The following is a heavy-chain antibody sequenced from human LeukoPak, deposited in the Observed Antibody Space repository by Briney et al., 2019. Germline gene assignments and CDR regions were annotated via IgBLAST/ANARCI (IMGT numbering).Heavy chain of an antibody. Sequence: ASVKVSCKASGYTFTSYGISWVRQATGQGLEWMGWMNPNSGNTGYALKFRGRVTMTGDTSISTAYMELSSLISEDTAVYYCARAIRNQLLSDHWGPGTLVTVSS. CDR1: GYTFTSYG. D-gene: IGHD2-2*01. CDR2: MNPNSGNT. J-gene: IGHJ4*02. V-gene: IGHV1-8*02. CDR3: ARAIRNQLLSDH.